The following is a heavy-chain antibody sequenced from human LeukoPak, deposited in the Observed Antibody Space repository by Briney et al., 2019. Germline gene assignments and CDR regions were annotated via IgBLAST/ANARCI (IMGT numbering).Heavy chain of an antibody. D-gene: IGHD6-13*01. CDR1: GYTFTGYY. Sequence: GASVKVSCNASGYTFTGYYMHWVRQAPGHGLEWMGWINPKSGGTNYAQKFQGRVNMTRDTSISTAYMELSRLRSDDTAVYYCARGLERELAAAGTDYWGQGTLVTVSS. J-gene: IGHJ4*02. CDR3: ARGLERELAAAGTDY. CDR2: INPKSGGT. V-gene: IGHV1-2*02.